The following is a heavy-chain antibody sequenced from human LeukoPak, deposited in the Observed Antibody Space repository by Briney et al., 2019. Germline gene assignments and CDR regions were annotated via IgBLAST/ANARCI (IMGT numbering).Heavy chain of an antibody. D-gene: IGHD1-14*01. Sequence: SETLSLTCTVSGGSISSYYWSWIRQPPGKGLEWIGYIYYSGSTNYNPSLKSRVTISVDTSKNQFSLKLSSVTAADTAVYYCARARGILNAFDIWGQGTMVTVSS. CDR2: IYYSGST. J-gene: IGHJ3*02. CDR1: GGSISSYY. V-gene: IGHV4-59*01. CDR3: ARARGILNAFDI.